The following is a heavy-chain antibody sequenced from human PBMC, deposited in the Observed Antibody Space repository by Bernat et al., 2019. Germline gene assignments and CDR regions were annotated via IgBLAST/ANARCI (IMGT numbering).Heavy chain of an antibody. CDR1: GFTFGSYG. Sequence: VQLLESGGGLVQPGGSLRLSCAASGFTFGSYGMHWVRQAPGKGLEWVTFILYDGSNQDYADSVKGRFTISRDNAKNTLYLQMNSLRAEDTAVYYCARDSQAARPGWFDPWGQGTLVAVSS. CDR3: ARDSQAARPGWFDP. CDR2: ILYDGSNQ. V-gene: IGHV3-33*05. J-gene: IGHJ5*02. D-gene: IGHD6-6*01.